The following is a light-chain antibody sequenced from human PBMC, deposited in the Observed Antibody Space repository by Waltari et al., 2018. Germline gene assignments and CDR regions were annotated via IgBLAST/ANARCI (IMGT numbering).Light chain of an antibody. V-gene: IGLV4-69*01. CDR3: QTGGHGTWV. J-gene: IGLJ3*02. CDR2: VNSDGSH. Sequence: QLILTQSPSASASLGASVKLTCTLSSGHSSNVIAWLHQQPEKGPRFLMKVNSDGSHRKGDEIPDRFSGSSSGAERYLSISSLQSEDEADYFCQTGGHGTWVFGGGIKLTVL. CDR1: SGHSSNV.